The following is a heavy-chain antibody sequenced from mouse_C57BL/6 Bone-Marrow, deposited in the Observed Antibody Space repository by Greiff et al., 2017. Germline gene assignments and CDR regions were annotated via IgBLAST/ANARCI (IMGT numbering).Heavy chain of an antibody. J-gene: IGHJ2*01. CDR3: ASGNSSCPYYFDY. V-gene: IGHV3-6*01. CDR2: ISYDGSN. CDR1: GYSITSGYY. Sequence: ESGPGLVKPSQSLSLTCSVTGYSITSGYYWNWIRQFPGNKLEWMGYISYDGSNNYNSSLKNRISITRYTSKNQFFLQLNSVTTENTATYYGASGNSSCPYYFDYWGQGTTLTVSS. D-gene: IGHD1-1*01.